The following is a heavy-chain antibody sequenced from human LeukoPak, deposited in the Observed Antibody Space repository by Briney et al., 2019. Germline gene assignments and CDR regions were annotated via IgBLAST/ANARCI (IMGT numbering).Heavy chain of an antibody. Sequence: GGALRLSCAASGFIFRSFSMTWVRQAPGKGLEWVASISSTSNHKYHADSVKGRFTISRDNDKNSLYLQMNSLRAEDTALYYCATRVTADSYDASDIWGQGTMVTVSS. CDR1: GFIFRSFS. J-gene: IGHJ3*02. CDR2: ISSTSNHK. D-gene: IGHD6-13*01. CDR3: ATRVTADSYDASDI. V-gene: IGHV3-21*06.